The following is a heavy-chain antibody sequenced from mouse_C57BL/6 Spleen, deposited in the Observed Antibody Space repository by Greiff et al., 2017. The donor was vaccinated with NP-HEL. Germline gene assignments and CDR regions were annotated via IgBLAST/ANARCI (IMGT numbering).Heavy chain of an antibody. J-gene: IGHJ2*01. CDR2: INPSSGYT. Sequence: VQLQQSGAELARPGASVKMSCKASGYTFTSYTMHWVKQRPGQGLEWIGYINPSSGYTKYNQKFKDKATLTADKSSSTAYMQLRSLTSEDSAVYYCARLPSTEGYFDYWGQGTTLTVSS. CDR1: GYTFTSYT. CDR3: ARLPSTEGYFDY. V-gene: IGHV1-4*01.